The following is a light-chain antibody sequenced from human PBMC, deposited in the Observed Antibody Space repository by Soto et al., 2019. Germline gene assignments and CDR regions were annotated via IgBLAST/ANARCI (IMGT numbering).Light chain of an antibody. CDR3: VLYMGSGAYL. CDR1: SSPISTTYY. Sequence: QTVVIQEASLSVSPGGTVTLTCGLRSSPISTTYYPTWYQQTPGQAPLTLIYSTNTRSSGVTDRISGSIRRNKAALIIRGAQGEDEAEYHCVLYMGSGAYLFGPGTKLTVL. J-gene: IGLJ1*01. CDR2: STN. V-gene: IGLV8-61*01.